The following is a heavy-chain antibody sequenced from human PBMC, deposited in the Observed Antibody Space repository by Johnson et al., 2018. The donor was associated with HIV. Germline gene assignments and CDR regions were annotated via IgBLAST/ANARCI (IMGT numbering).Heavy chain of an antibody. CDR3: ARGEYQLLYGGFAFDI. CDR2: IYSGGSK. V-gene: IGHV3-66*02. D-gene: IGHD2-2*02. J-gene: IGHJ3*02. Sequence: MQLVESGGGLVQPGGSLRLSCAVSGFTVSSNYMSWVRQAPGKGLEWVSVIYSGGSKYYADSVKGRFTISRDNSKNTLYLQMNSLRAEDTAVYYCARGEYQLLYGGFAFDIWGQGTMVTVSS. CDR1: GFTVSSNY.